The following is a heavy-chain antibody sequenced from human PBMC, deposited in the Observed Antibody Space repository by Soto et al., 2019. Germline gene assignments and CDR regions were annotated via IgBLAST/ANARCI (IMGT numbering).Heavy chain of an antibody. CDR3: ARGYHDYTRGWFDT. CDR1: GGSISSGGYS. CDR2: IYHSGST. Sequence: PSETLSLTCGVSGGSISSGGYSWSWIRQPPGKGLEWIGYIYHSGSTYYNPSLKSRVTISVDRSKNQFSLKLSSVTAADTAVYYCARGYHDYTRGWFDTWGQGTLVTVSS. J-gene: IGHJ5*02. V-gene: IGHV4-30-2*01. D-gene: IGHD4-4*01.